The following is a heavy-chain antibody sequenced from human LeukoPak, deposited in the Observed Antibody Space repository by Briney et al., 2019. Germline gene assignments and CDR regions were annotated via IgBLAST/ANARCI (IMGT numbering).Heavy chain of an antibody. CDR1: GFTFSSYA. CDR3: ARGGWLQFSYYYYGMDV. D-gene: IGHD5-24*01. V-gene: IGHV3-30-3*01. CDR2: ISYDGSNK. Sequence: GGSLRLSCAASGFTFSSYAMHWVRQAPGKGLEWVAVISYDGSNKYYADSVKGRFTISRDNSKNTLYLQMNSLRAEDTAVYYCARGGWLQFSYYYYGMDVWVQGTTVTVSS. J-gene: IGHJ6*02.